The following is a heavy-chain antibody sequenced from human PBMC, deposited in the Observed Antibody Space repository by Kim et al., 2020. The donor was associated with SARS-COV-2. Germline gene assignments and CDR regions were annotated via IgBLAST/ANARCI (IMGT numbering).Heavy chain of an antibody. J-gene: IGHJ5*02. V-gene: IGHV3-11*05. CDR3: ARVSSGSSSWYWFDA. D-gene: IGHD6-13*01. Sequence: ADSVKGRCSISRHNAKKSLYLHMNSLRAEDTAVYYCARVSSGSSSWYWFDAWGQGTLVTVSS.